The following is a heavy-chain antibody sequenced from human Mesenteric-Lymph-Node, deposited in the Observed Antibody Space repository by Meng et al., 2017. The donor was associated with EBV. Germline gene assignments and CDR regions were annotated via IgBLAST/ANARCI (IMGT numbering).Heavy chain of an antibody. J-gene: IGHJ4*02. Sequence: QGQLVQAGAEVKKPGSSVKVSGKPSRGTFSNYGVSWGRQAPGQGLEWRGGSTPFSGTTNHTQKFQGRVTITADESTSTVYMEMRSLRSEDTAVYYCASPIFKGTSPGFDYWGQGTLVTVSS. CDR2: STPFSGTT. CDR3: ASPIFKGTSPGFDY. D-gene: IGHD2-2*01. CDR1: RGTFSNYG. V-gene: IGHV1-69*01.